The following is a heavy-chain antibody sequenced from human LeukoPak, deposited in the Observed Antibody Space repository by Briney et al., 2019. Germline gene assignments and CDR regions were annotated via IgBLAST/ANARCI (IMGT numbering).Heavy chain of an antibody. CDR2: ISSSSSYT. J-gene: IGHJ3*02. D-gene: IGHD3-10*01. CDR3: AGSRLGFGGGGAFGI. Sequence: GGSLRLSCAASGFTFSDYYMSWIRQAPGKGLEWVSYISSSSSYTNYADSVKGRFTISRDNAKNSLYLQMNSLRAEDTAVYYWAGSRLGFGGGGAFGIWGQGTVVTVSS. V-gene: IGHV3-11*03. CDR1: GFTFSDYY.